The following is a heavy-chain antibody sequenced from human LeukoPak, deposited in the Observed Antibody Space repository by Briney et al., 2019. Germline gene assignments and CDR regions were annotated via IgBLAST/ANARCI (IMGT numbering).Heavy chain of an antibody. D-gene: IGHD3-3*01. CDR1: GFTFSSYG. J-gene: IGHJ4*02. V-gene: IGHV3-30*02. CDR3: AKDLGALRFLEWFGLGFDY. CDR2: IRYDGSNK. Sequence: GGSLRLSCAASGFTFSSYGMHWVRQAPGKGLEWVAFIRYDGSNKYYADSVKGRFTISRDNSKNTLYLQMNSLRAEDTAVYYCAKDLGALRFLEWFGLGFDYWGQGTLVTVSS.